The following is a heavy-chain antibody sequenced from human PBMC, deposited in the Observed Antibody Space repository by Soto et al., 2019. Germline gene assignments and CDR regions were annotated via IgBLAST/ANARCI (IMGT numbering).Heavy chain of an antibody. J-gene: IGHJ6*02. CDR3: ARKNTYYYDSSGRMDV. CDR2: ISSSSSTI. V-gene: IGHV3-48*02. Sequence: EVQLVESGGGLVQPGGSLRLSCAASGFTFSSYSMNWVRQAPGKGLEWVSYISSSSSTIYYADSVKGRFTISGDNAKNSLYLQMNSLRDEDTAVYYCARKNTYYYDSSGRMDVWGQGTTVTVSS. CDR1: GFTFSSYS. D-gene: IGHD3-22*01.